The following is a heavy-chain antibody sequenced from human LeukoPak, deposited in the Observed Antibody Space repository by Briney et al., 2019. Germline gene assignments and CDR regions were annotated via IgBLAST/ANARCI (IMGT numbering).Heavy chain of an antibody. CDR1: GYIFSDYY. CDR3: SRGSAKVTTYRGGNWFDP. D-gene: IGHD5-18*01. Sequence: ASVKVSCKASGYIFSDYYMHWVRQAPGQGLEWMGWIKLDSGGTNYEQKFQGRVIMTLDTSISTAYMELTRLTSDDTAVYYCSRGSAKVTTYRGGNWFDPWGQGTLVTVSS. CDR2: IKLDSGGT. V-gene: IGHV1-2*02. J-gene: IGHJ5*02.